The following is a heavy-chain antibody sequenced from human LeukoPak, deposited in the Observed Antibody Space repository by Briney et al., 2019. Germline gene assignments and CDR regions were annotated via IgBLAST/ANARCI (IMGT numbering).Heavy chain of an antibody. D-gene: IGHD2-2*01. CDR3: ARGGRDCSSTTCYFDY. CDR2: IYPGDSDT. Sequence: GESLKISCKGSGYSFTNYWIAWVRQMPGKGPEWMGIIYPGDSDTRYSPSFQGQVTISADKSISTAYLQWSSLKASDTAMYYCARGGRDCSSTTCYFDYWGQGTLVTVSS. J-gene: IGHJ4*02. V-gene: IGHV5-51*01. CDR1: GYSFTNYW.